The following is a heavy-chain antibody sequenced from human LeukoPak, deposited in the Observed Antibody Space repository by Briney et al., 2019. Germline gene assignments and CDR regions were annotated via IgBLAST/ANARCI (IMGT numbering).Heavy chain of an antibody. V-gene: IGHV4-31*03. CDR3: ATMVRGVNPSPDAFDI. CDR1: GGSISSGGYY. J-gene: IGHJ3*02. D-gene: IGHD3-10*01. Sequence: SETLSLTCTVSGGSISSGGYYWSWIRQHPGKGLEWIGYIYYSGSTYYNPSLKSRVTISVDTSKNQFSLMLSSVTAADTAVYYCATMVRGVNPSPDAFDIWGQGTMVTVSS. CDR2: IYYSGST.